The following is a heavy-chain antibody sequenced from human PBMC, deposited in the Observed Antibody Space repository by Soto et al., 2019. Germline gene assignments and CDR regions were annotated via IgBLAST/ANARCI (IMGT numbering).Heavy chain of an antibody. Sequence: PGGSLRLSCAASGLTFSSYGMAWVRQAPGKGLEWVSGIGDSDRYTYYAGSVKGRFTIARDNSKKILYLQMSNLRAEDSAVYYCVRGSQDYYPGSRIFDLWGRGTLVT. CDR1: GLTFSSYG. CDR2: IGDSDRYT. V-gene: IGHV3-23*01. CDR3: VRGSQDYYPGSRIFDL. D-gene: IGHD3-10*01. J-gene: IGHJ4*02.